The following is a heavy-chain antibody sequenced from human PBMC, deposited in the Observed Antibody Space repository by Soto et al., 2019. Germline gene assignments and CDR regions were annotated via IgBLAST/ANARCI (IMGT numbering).Heavy chain of an antibody. CDR2: IIPIFGTV. D-gene: IGHD5-12*01. V-gene: IGHV1-69*12. J-gene: IGHJ2*01. Sequence: QVQLVQSGAEVKKPGSSVKVSCKASGGTFSNYPISWVRQAPGQGLEWMGGIIPIFGTVNYAQKFQGRVTITADESTSTAYMEPSSLRSEDTAVYYCARGNHRWLQLWYFDLWGRGTLVTVSS. CDR3: ARGNHRWLQLWYFDL. CDR1: GGTFSNYP.